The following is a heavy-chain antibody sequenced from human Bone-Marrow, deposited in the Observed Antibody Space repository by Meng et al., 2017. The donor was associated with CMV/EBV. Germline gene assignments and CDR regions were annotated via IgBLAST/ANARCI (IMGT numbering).Heavy chain of an antibody. CDR1: GGTFSSYA. Sequence: SVKVSCKASGGTFSSYAISWVRQAPGQGLEWMGGIIPIFGTANYAQKFQGRVTITTDESTSTTYMELSSLRSEDTAVYYCARGRYQLLYGYYGMDVWGQGTTVTGYS. CDR3: ARGRYQLLYGYYGMDV. V-gene: IGHV1-69*05. J-gene: IGHJ6*01. D-gene: IGHD2-2*02. CDR2: IIPIFGTA.